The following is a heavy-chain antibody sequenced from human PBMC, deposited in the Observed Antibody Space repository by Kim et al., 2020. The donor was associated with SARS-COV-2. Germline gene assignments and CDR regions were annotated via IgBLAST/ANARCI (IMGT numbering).Heavy chain of an antibody. V-gene: IGHV3-21*01. CDR1: GFTFSSYS. J-gene: IGHJ4*02. D-gene: IGHD3-10*01. CDR2: ISSSSSYI. Sequence: GGSLRLSCAASGFTFSSYSMNWVRQAPGKGLEWVSSISSSSSYIYYADSVKGRFTISRDNAKNSLYLQMNSLRAEDTAVYYCASPLGGDSYYYGSGSYYKSGGWGQGTLVTVSS. CDR3: ASPLGGDSYYYGSGSYYKSGG.